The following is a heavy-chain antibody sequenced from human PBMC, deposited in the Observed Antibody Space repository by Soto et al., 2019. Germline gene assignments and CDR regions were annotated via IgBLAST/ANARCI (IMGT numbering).Heavy chain of an antibody. CDR2: IYYSGST. D-gene: IGHD6-19*01. J-gene: IGHJ4*02. V-gene: IGHV4-61*08. CDR1: GGSISSGGYY. CDR3: ARAGRRYSSGWYEDY. Sequence: PSETLSLTCTVSGGSISSGGYYWSWIRQPPGKGLEWIGYIYYSGSTNYNPSLKSRVTISVDTSKNQFSLKLSSVTAADTAVYYCARAGRRYSSGWYEDYWGQGTLVTVSS.